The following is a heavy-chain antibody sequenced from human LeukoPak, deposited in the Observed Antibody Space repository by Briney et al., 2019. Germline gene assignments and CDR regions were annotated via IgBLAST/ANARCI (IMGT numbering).Heavy chain of an antibody. J-gene: IGHJ5*02. Sequence: SETLSLTCAAYGGSFSGYYWSWIRQPPGKGLEWIGEINHSGSTNYNPSLKSRVTISVDTSKNQFSLKLSSVTAADTAVYYCARGRQQLVRFRSYGFDPWGQGTLVTVSS. CDR3: ARGRQQLVRFRSYGFDP. CDR1: GGSFSGYY. V-gene: IGHV4-34*01. CDR2: INHSGST. D-gene: IGHD6-13*01.